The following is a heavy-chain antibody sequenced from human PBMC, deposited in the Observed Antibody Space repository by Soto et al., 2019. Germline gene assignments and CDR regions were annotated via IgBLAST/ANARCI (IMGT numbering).Heavy chain of an antibody. CDR3: ARARFPMTTVTTFLFDY. Sequence: QVQLVESGGGVVQPGRSLRLSCAASGFNFRTYAMHWVRQAPGKGLEWVAVISYDGSNRYYGDSVKGRFTISRDTSENTLDLQMNSLTPEDSAVYYCARARFPMTTVTTFLFDYWGQGTLVTVSS. D-gene: IGHD4-17*01. CDR1: GFNFRTYA. V-gene: IGHV3-30-3*01. CDR2: ISYDGSNR. J-gene: IGHJ4*02.